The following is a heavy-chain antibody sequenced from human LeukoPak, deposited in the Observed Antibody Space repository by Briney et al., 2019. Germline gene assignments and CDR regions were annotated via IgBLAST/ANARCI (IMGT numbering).Heavy chain of an antibody. Sequence: SVKVSCKVSGRTFSSYAISWVRQAPGQGLEWMGGIIPIFGTANYAQKFQGRVTITTDESTSTAYMELSSLRSEDTAVYYCASQSIAVAAFDIWGQGTMVTVSS. CDR3: ASQSIAVAAFDI. V-gene: IGHV1-69*05. J-gene: IGHJ3*02. CDR1: GRTFSSYA. D-gene: IGHD6-19*01. CDR2: IIPIFGTA.